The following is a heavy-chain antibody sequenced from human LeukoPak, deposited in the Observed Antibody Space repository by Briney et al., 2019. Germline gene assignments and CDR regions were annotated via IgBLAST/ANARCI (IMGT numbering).Heavy chain of an antibody. V-gene: IGHV3-30*18. CDR2: ISYDGSNK. Sequence: GGSLRLSCAASGFTFSSYGMHWVRQAPGKGLEWVAVISYDGSNKYYADSVKGRFTISRDNSKNTLYLQMNSLRAEGTAVYYCAKGQYSSSFDYWGQGTLVTVSS. D-gene: IGHD6-13*01. CDR3: AKGQYSSSFDY. J-gene: IGHJ4*02. CDR1: GFTFSSYG.